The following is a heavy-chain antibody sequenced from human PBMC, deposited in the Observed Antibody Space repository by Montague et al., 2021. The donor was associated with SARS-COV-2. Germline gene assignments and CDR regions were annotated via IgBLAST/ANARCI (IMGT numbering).Heavy chain of an antibody. CDR3: VRHRRFGVPVAGGAYFDR. V-gene: IGHV4-31*03. D-gene: IGHD6-19*01. Sequence: TLSLTCTVSGGSISSGGYYWICIRQHQGKGLDWIVYTNYSGSTYYNPSLKSRVTISVDTSTNQLSLRLTSVSAADSSTYSCVRHRRFGVPVAGGAYFDRWGQGTQVAVSS. CDR1: GGSISSGGYY. J-gene: IGHJ4*02. CDR2: TNYSGST.